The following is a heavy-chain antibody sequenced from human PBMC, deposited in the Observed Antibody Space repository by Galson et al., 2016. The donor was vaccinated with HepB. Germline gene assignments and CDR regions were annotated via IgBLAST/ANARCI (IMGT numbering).Heavy chain of an antibody. D-gene: IGHD3-10*01. CDR2: ITGSGGTT. CDR3: ARDMDGMDV. CDR1: GFAFSTSG. J-gene: IGHJ6*02. V-gene: IGHV3-23*01. Sequence: SLRLSCAASGFAFSTSGMSWVRQTPGRGLEWVPGITGSGGTTHYADSVKGRFTISRDNSKNTLYLQMNNLRAEDTAVYYCARDMDGMDVWGHGTTVTVSS.